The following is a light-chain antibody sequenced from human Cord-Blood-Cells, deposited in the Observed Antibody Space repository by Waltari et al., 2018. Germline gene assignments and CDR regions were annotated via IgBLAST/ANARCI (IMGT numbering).Light chain of an antibody. Sequence: QSALTQPASVSGSPGQSITISCTGTSSDVGGSNFFSWYQQHPGKAPKLMIYDVSNRPSGVSNRFSGSKSGNTASLTISGLQAEDEADYYCSSYTSSSVVFGGGTKLTVL. CDR1: SSDVGGSNF. J-gene: IGLJ2*01. CDR2: DVS. V-gene: IGLV2-14*01. CDR3: SSYTSSSVV.